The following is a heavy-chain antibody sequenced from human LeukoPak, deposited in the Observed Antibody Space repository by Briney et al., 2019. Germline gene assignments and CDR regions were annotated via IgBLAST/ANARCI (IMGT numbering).Heavy chain of an antibody. CDR1: GFTFSSYS. V-gene: IGHV3-48*01. CDR2: ISSSDDTI. Sequence: GGSLRLSCAASGFTFSSYSLNWVRQAPGKGPEWVSYISSSDDTIYYADSVKGRFTISRDNAKNSLYLQMNSLRAEDTAMYYCARSLISPSHYMDVWGKGTTVTVS. CDR3: ARSLISPSHYMDV. D-gene: IGHD3-16*02. J-gene: IGHJ6*03.